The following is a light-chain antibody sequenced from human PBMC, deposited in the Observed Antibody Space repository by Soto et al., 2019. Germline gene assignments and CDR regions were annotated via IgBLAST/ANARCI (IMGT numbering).Light chain of an antibody. CDR1: SSNIGTNS. J-gene: IGLJ2*01. V-gene: IGLV1-44*01. CDR3: ATWDDSLNGPV. CDR2: YNN. Sequence: QSVLTQPPSASETPGQTVTISCSGGSSNIGTNSVNWYQQLPGTAPKLLIYYNNQRPSGVPDRFSGSKSGTSASLAISGRQAEDEADYYCATWDDSLNGPVFGGGTKLTVL.